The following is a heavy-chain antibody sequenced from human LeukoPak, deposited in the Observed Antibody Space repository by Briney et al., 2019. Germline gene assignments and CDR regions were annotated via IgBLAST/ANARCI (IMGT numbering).Heavy chain of an antibody. CDR2: IYHSGST. Sequence: SETLSLTCTVSGYSISSGYYWGWIRQPPGKGLEWIGSIYHSGSTYYNPSLKSRVTISVDTSKNQFSLKLTSVTAADTAVYYCAGLIRPGWFDPWGQGTLVTVSS. D-gene: IGHD1-14*01. CDR1: GYSISSGYY. V-gene: IGHV4-38-2*02. CDR3: AGLIRPGWFDP. J-gene: IGHJ5*02.